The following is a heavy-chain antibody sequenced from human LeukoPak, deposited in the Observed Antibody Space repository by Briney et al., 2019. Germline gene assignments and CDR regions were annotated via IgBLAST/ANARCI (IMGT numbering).Heavy chain of an antibody. CDR1: GFTFSDYY. V-gene: IGHV3-11*05. J-gene: IGHJ4*02. CDR2: ISSSSSYT. D-gene: IGHD3-22*01. Sequence: GGSLRLSCAASGFTFSDYYMSWIRQAPGKGLEWVSYISSSSSYTNYADSVKGRFTISRDNAKNSLYLQMNSLRAEDTAVYYCARGSRYYDSSGRYDYWGQGTLVTVSS. CDR3: ARGSRYYDSSGRYDY.